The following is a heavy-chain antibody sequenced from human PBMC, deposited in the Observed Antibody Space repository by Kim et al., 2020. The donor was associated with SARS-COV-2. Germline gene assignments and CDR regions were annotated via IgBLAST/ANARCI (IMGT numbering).Heavy chain of an antibody. V-gene: IGHV3-7*05. CDR1: GFSLSSYY. J-gene: IGHJ6*02. CDR2: IKQDGSER. Sequence: GGSLRLSCAASGFSLSSYYMSWVRQAPGKGLEWVANIKQDGSERYYVDSVKGRFTISRDNAKNSLYLQMNSLRAEDTAAYYCARGKQVAFPYYYYGMDVWGQGTTVTVSS. CDR3: ARGKQVAFPYYYYGMDV. D-gene: IGHD6-13*01.